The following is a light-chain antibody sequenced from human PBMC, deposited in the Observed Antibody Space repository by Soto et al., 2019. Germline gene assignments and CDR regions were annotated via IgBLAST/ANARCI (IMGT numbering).Light chain of an antibody. CDR1: QSISNW. Sequence: DIQMTQSPSTLSASVGDRVTITCRASQSISNWLAWYQQKPGKAPKLLIYKASSLESGVPSRFSGSGSGTEFTLTISSLQPDDFATYSCQQYNSYPYTFAPGPKLDIK. CDR3: QQYNSYPYT. J-gene: IGKJ2*01. V-gene: IGKV1-5*03. CDR2: KAS.